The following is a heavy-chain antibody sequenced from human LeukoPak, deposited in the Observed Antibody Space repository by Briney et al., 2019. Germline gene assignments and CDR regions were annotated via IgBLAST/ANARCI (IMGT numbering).Heavy chain of an antibody. Sequence: SETLSLTCTVSGGSISSYYWGWIRQPPGKGLEWIGEINHSGSTNYNPSLKSRVTISVDTSKNQFSLKLSSVTAADTAVYYCAGAARGREYYFDYWGQGTLVTVSS. CDR3: AGAARGREYYFDY. D-gene: IGHD3-10*01. CDR2: INHSGST. V-gene: IGHV4-34*01. J-gene: IGHJ4*02. CDR1: GGSISSYY.